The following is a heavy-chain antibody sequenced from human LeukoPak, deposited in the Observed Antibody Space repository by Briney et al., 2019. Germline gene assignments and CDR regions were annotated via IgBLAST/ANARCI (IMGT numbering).Heavy chain of an antibody. J-gene: IGHJ5*02. V-gene: IGHV1-24*01. D-gene: IGHD3-22*01. CDR2: FDPEDGET. CDR1: GYTLTELS. Sequence: ASVRVSCKVSGYTLTELSMHWVRQAPGKGLEWMGGFDPEDGETIYAQKFQGRVTMTEDTSTDTAYMELSSLRSEDTAVYYCATPRIYDSSGYYPQNNWFDPWGQGTLVTVSS. CDR3: ATPRIYDSSGYYPQNNWFDP.